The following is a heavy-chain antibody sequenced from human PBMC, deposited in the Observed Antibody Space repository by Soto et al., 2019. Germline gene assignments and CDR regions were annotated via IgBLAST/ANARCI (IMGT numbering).Heavy chain of an antibody. D-gene: IGHD5-12*01. CDR3: ARQDGYNWGHYFDY. CDR2: IYYSGST. V-gene: IGHV4-59*08. Sequence: SETLSLTCTVSGGSISSYHWSWILQPPGEGLEWIGYIYYSGSTNYNPSLKSRVTISVDTSKNQFSLKLSSVTAADTAVYYCARQDGYNWGHYFDYWGQGTLVTVSS. CDR1: GGSISSYH. J-gene: IGHJ4*02.